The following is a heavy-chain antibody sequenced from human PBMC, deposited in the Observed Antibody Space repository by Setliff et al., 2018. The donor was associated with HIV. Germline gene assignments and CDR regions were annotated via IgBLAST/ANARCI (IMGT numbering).Heavy chain of an antibody. J-gene: IGHJ3*02. CDR1: GGSVSGHY. CDR3: ARVALSVTRTSRRAFDI. D-gene: IGHD2-8*01. V-gene: IGHV4-59*02. Sequence: SETLSLTCSVSGGSVSGHYWSWIRQPPGKGLEWIGYIYHSGSTNYNPSLKSRVTTSVDTSKNQFSLRLRSVTAADTAVYYCARVALSVTRTSRRAFDIWGPGTMVTVSS. CDR2: IYHSGST.